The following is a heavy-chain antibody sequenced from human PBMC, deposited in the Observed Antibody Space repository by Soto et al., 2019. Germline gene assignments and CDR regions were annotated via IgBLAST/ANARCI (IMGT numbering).Heavy chain of an antibody. CDR3: ARVEGYFDWLSTGYYYYGMDV. J-gene: IGHJ6*02. CDR2: IYYSGST. V-gene: IGHV4-39*07. D-gene: IGHD3-9*01. CDR1: GGSISSSSYY. Sequence: PSETLSLTCTVSGGSISSSSYYWGWIRQPPGKGLEWIGSIYYSGSTYYNPSLKSRVTISVDTSKNQFSLKLSSVTAADTAVYYCARVEGYFDWLSTGYYYYGMDVWGQGTTVTVSS.